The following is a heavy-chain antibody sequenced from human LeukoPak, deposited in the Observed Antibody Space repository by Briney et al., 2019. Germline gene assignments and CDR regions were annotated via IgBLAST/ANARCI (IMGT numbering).Heavy chain of an antibody. Sequence: GGSLRLSCAASGFTFSSYAMSWVRQAPGKGLEWVSAISGSGGSTYYADSVKGRFTISRDNSKNTLYLQMNSLRAEDTAVYYCAKGRGCGNALNYFDYWGQGTLVTVSS. D-gene: IGHD6-19*01. CDR3: AKGRGCGNALNYFDY. CDR2: ISGSGGST. J-gene: IGHJ4*02. CDR1: GFTFSSYA. V-gene: IGHV3-23*01.